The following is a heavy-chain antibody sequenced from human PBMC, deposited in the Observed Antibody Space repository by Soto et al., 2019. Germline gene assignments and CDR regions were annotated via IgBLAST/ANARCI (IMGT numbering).Heavy chain of an antibody. D-gene: IGHD1-26*01. Sequence: QVQLVQSGAEVKKPGASVKVSCKASGYTFTSYGISWVRQAPGQGLEWMGWISAYNGNTNYAQKLQGRVTMTTDTXXSTAYMELRSLRSDDTAVYYRARDSMLMGATPLNYWGQGTLVTVSS. J-gene: IGHJ4*02. CDR1: GYTFTSYG. V-gene: IGHV1-18*01. CDR3: ARDSMLMGATPLNY. CDR2: ISAYNGNT.